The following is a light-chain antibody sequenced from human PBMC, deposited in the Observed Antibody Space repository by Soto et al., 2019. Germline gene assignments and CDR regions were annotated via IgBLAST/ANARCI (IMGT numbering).Light chain of an antibody. CDR2: AAS. Sequence: AIQMTQSPSSLSASVGDRVTITCRASQGIKSDLGWYQQKPGKAPKLLIYAASTLQPGVPSRFSGSGSGTDFTLTISSLLPEDFATYYCLQDYYYPWTFGQGTKVEMK. V-gene: IGKV1-6*01. J-gene: IGKJ1*01. CDR1: QGIKSD. CDR3: LQDYYYPWT.